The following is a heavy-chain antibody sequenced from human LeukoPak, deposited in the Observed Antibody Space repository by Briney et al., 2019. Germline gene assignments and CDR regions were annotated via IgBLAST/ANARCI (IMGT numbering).Heavy chain of an antibody. D-gene: IGHD6-6*01. CDR1: GFTFSSYA. V-gene: IGHV3-64*01. CDR2: ISSNGGST. J-gene: IGHJ4*02. CDR3: ARDHRSSWSFDY. Sequence: GGSLRLSCAASGFTFSSYAMHWVRQAPGKGLEYVSAISSNGGSTYYANSVKGRFTISRDNSKNTLYLQMGSLRAEDMAVYYCARDHRSSWSFDYWGQGTLVTVSS.